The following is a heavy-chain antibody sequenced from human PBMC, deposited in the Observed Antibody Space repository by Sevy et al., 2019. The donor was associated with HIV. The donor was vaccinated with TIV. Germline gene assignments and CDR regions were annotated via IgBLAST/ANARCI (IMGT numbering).Heavy chain of an antibody. CDR2: ISNYNSNK. CDR3: ARGISVGPNTGVWFDP. V-gene: IGHV1-18*01. J-gene: IGHJ5*02. Sequence: ASVKVSCKASGYIFTSYGITWVRQAPGQGLEWMGWISNYNSNKKSAQRFQDRGTMTTDRSTSTAYMELTSLTKDDTAVYYCARGISVGPNTGVWFDPWGQGTQVPVSS. CDR1: GYIFTSYG. D-gene: IGHD2-2*01.